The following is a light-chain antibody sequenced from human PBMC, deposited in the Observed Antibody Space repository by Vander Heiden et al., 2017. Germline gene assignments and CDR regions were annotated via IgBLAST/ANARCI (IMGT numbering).Light chain of an antibody. Sequence: DIQMTQSPSSLSASVGDRVTITCRASQSIISYLNWYQQKPGKAPKLLMYAASNLQSGVPSRFSGSGSGTDFTLTISSLQPEDFATYHCQQTARIPLTFGGGTKVEIK. CDR1: QSIISY. CDR2: AAS. V-gene: IGKV1-39*01. J-gene: IGKJ4*01. CDR3: QQTARIPLT.